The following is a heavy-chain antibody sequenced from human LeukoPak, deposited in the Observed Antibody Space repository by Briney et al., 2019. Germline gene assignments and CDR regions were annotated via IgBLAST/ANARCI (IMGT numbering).Heavy chain of an antibody. CDR1: GYTFSGHY. J-gene: IGHJ4*02. CDR2: INPNSGGT. Sequence: ASVKVSCKASGYTFSGHYMHWVRQAPGQGLEWMGWINPNSGGTKYAQKFQGRVTMTSDTSISTAYMELSGLRSDDTALYYCARGGGYSSSWYEAYWGQGTLVTVSS. V-gene: IGHV1-2*02. CDR3: ARGGGYSSSWYEAY. D-gene: IGHD6-13*01.